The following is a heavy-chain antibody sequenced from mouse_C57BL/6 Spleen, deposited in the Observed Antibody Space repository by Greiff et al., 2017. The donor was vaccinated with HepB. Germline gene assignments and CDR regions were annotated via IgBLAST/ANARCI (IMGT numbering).Heavy chain of an antibody. CDR1: GYTFTSYT. J-gene: IGHJ4*01. CDR2: INPSSGYT. V-gene: IGHV1-4*01. D-gene: IGHD1-1*01. Sequence: QVQLQQSGAELARPGASVKMSCKASGYTFTSYTMHWVKQRPGQGLEWIGYINPSSGYTKYNQKFKDKATLTADKSSSTAYMQLSSLTSEDSAVYYCARKAPYGSSFYYAMDHWGQGTSVTVSS. CDR3: ARKAPYGSSFYYAMDH.